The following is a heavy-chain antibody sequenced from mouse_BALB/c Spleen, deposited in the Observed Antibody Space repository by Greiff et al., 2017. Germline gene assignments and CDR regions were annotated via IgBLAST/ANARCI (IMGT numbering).Heavy chain of an antibody. D-gene: IGHD1-1*01. Sequence: EVKLMESGGGLVQPGGSLRLSCATSGFTFTDYYMSWVRQPPGKALEWLGFIRNKANGYTTEYSASVKGRFTISRDNSQSILYLQMNTLRAEDSATYYCARDYYGSRGYWGQGTTLTVSS. CDR1: GFTFTDYY. CDR2: IRNKANGYTT. J-gene: IGHJ2*01. V-gene: IGHV7-3*02. CDR3: ARDYYGSRGY.